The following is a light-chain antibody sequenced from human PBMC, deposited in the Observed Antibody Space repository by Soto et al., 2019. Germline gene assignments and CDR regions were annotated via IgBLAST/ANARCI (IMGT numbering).Light chain of an antibody. J-gene: IGKJ1*01. CDR2: WAS. CDR3: HQYFSPPRT. Sequence: DIVLTQSPDSLAVSLGERATINCKSSQSVTHSANNKNYLAWYQQKPGQPPKLLIYWASTRESGVPDRFSGSGSGTDFSLNISSLQAEDVAVYYCHQYFSPPRTFVQWTNVEIK. V-gene: IGKV4-1*01. CDR1: QSVTHSANNKNY.